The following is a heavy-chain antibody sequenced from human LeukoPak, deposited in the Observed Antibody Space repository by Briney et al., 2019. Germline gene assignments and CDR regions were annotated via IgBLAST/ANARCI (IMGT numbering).Heavy chain of an antibody. CDR2: IKQDGSEK. J-gene: IGHJ4*02. CDR1: GFTFSNYW. D-gene: IGHD2-15*01. Sequence: GGSLRLSCAASGFTFSNYWMTWVRQAPGKGLEWVANIKQDGSEKYYVDSVKGRFTISRDNAKNSLYLQMNSLRAEDTALYYCAREDQPRGTFDYWGQGILVTVSS. CDR3: AREDQPRGTFDY. V-gene: IGHV3-7*05.